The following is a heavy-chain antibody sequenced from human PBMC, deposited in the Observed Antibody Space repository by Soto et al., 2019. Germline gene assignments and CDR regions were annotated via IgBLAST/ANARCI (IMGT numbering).Heavy chain of an antibody. CDR2: VHGGGST. Sequence: GGSLRLSCAASGFTVSNNHMTWVRQAAGKGLELVSFVHGGGSTSYADSVKGRFTISRDNSKNTLYLQMNSLRAEDTALYYCAKSSQWELLDGGHYFDYWGQGTLVT. CDR3: AKSSQWELLDGGHYFDY. V-gene: IGHV3-53*01. CDR1: GFTVSNNH. D-gene: IGHD1-26*01. J-gene: IGHJ4*02.